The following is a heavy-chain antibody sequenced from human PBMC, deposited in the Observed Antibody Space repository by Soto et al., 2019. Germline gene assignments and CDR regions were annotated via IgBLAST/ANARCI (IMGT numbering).Heavy chain of an antibody. J-gene: IGHJ3*02. V-gene: IGHV3-7*04. D-gene: IGHD3-10*01. Sequence: EVQLMESRGALVQPGWSLRLSCAASGFTFSNYWMSWVRQAPGKGLEWVANIKQDGSEKYYVDSVKGRFTISRDHAKISLYLQMTSLRAEDTAVFYCARDYYGPDTFDIWGQGTMVTVSS. CDR1: GFTFSNYW. CDR3: ARDYYGPDTFDI. CDR2: IKQDGSEK.